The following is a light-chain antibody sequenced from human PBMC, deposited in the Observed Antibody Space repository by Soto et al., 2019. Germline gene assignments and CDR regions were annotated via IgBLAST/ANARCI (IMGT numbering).Light chain of an antibody. Sequence: EILLTQSPGTLSFSPGDRATLSCRASQSISSTYLAWYQQKPGQAPRLLIYGTFTRATGIPDRFSGSGSGTAFTLTISRQEPEHSAVYQRQQYRGSPIFTCGPVTKADMK. CDR3: QQYRGSPIFT. J-gene: IGKJ3*01. CDR1: QSISSTY. CDR2: GTF. V-gene: IGKV3-20*01.